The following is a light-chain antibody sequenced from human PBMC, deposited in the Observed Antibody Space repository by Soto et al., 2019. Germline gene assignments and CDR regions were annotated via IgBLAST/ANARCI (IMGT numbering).Light chain of an antibody. J-gene: IGKJ2*01. CDR1: QSVSSN. CDR2: GAS. CDR3: QQYNNWPPST. V-gene: IGKV3-15*01. Sequence: EIVMTQSPATLSVSPGERATLSCRASQSVSSNLAWYQQKPGQAPRLLIYGASTRATGIPARFSGSGSGTDFTLTISSLQSEDFAVYCCQQYNNWPPSTFGQGTKLEIK.